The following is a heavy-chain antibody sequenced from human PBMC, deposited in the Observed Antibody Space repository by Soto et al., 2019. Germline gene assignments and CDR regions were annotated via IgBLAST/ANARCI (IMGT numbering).Heavy chain of an antibody. CDR2: VHYSGTT. J-gene: IGHJ2*01. Sequence: QVQLQESGPRLVKPSETLSLTCTLSGGSIESYYWTWIRQPPGKGLEWIGNVHYSGTTTNNPSLKSRVTISVDTSKNQFSLKLNSVTTADTAMYYCAREGKFDGSGTYFFQTFNVWGRGTLVTVSS. CDR1: GGSIESYY. CDR3: AREGKFDGSGTYFFQTFNV. V-gene: IGHV4-59*01. D-gene: IGHD3-22*01.